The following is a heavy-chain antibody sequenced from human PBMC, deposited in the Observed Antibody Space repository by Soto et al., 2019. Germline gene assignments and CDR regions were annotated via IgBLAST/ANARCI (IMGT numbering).Heavy chain of an antibody. D-gene: IGHD2-15*01. V-gene: IGHV1-3*01. J-gene: IGHJ5*02. CDR2: INAGNGNT. CDR1: GYTFTSYA. CDR3: ARGIATGQLDP. Sequence: ASVEVSCTACGYTFTSYAMHCVRQAPGQRLEWMGWINAGNGNTKYSQKFQGRVTITRDTSASTAYMDLSSLRSEDTAVYYCARGIATGQLDPWGQGTLVTVSS.